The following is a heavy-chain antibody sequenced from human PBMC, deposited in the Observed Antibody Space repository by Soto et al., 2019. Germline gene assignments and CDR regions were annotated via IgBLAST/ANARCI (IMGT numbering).Heavy chain of an antibody. J-gene: IGHJ6*02. D-gene: IGHD6-13*01. CDR3: AREKKEAAAGFLSSYYYYGMDV. CDR1: GFTFSSYS. V-gene: IGHV3-21*01. Sequence: GGSLRLSCAASGFTFSSYSMNWVRQAPGKGLEWVSSISSSSSYIYYADSVKGRFTISRDNAKNSLYLQMNSLRAEDTAVYYCAREKKEAAAGFLSSYYYYGMDVWGQGTTVTVSS. CDR2: ISSSSSYI.